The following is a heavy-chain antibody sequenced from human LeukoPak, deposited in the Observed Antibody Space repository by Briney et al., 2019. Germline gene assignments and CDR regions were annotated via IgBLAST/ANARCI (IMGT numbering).Heavy chain of an antibody. Sequence: SETLSLTCAVYGGSFSGYYWSWIRQPPGKGLEWIGEINHSGSTNYNPSLKSRVTISVDTSKNQFSLKLSSVTAADTAVYYCARVGDSGRYPFDYWGQGTLVTVSS. CDR1: GGSFSGYY. CDR2: INHSGST. CDR3: ARVGDSGRYPFDY. D-gene: IGHD3-10*01. V-gene: IGHV4-34*01. J-gene: IGHJ4*02.